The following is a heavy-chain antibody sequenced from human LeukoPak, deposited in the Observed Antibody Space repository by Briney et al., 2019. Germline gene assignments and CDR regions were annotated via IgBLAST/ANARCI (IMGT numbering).Heavy chain of an antibody. D-gene: IGHD1-26*01. CDR2: ISSSGSTI. V-gene: IGHV3-48*03. Sequence: GGSLRLSCAASGFTFSSYEMNWVRKAPGKGLEWVSYISSSGSTIYYADSVKGRFTISRDNAKNSLYLQMNSLRAEDTAVYYCARDHSGSYSKDFDYWGQGTLVTVSS. CDR3: ARDHSGSYSKDFDY. CDR1: GFTFSSYE. J-gene: IGHJ4*02.